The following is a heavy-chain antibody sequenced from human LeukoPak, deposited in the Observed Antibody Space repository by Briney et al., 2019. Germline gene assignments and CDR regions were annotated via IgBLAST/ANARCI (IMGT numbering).Heavy chain of an antibody. D-gene: IGHD5-24*01. CDR2: MYSNGAT. V-gene: IGHV3-53*01. J-gene: IGHJ4*02. CDR1: GFTVSTNY. Sequence: GGSLRLSCAVSGFTVSTNYLTWVRQVPGRGLEWVSYMYSNGATFYADSVKGRFTISRDSSQNTLYLQMNSLRVEDTAVYYCARGYNWHFDYWGQGTLVTVSS. CDR3: ARGYNWHFDY.